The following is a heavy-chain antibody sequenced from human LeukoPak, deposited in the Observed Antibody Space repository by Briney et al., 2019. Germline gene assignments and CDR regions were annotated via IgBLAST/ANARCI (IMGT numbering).Heavy chain of an antibody. CDR1: GYTFTGYY. CDR2: INPNSGGT. CDR3: ARGVYCSSTSCPAPYYYHGMDV. D-gene: IGHD2-2*01. J-gene: IGHJ6*02. V-gene: IGHV1-2*06. Sequence: ASVKVSCKASGYTFTGYYMHWVRQAPGQGLEWMGRINPNSGGTNYAQKFQGRVTMTRDTSISTAYMELSRLRSDDTAVYYCARGVYCSSTSCPAPYYYHGMDVWGQGTTVTVSS.